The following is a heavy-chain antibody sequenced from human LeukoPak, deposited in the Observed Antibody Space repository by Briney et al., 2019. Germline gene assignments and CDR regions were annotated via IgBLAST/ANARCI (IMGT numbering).Heavy chain of an antibody. CDR3: ARDPGYSSSWSYMDV. V-gene: IGHV4-34*01. CDR2: INHSGST. J-gene: IGHJ6*03. D-gene: IGHD6-13*01. Sequence: SETLSLTCAVYGGSFSGYYWSWIRQPPGKGLEWIGEINHSGSTNYNPSLKSRVTISVDTSKNQFSLKLSSVTAADTAVYYCARDPGYSSSWSYMDVWGKGTTVTVSS. CDR1: GGSFSGYY.